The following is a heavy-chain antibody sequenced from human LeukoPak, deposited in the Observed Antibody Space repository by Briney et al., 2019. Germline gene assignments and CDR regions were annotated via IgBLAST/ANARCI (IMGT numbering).Heavy chain of an antibody. CDR1: GFTFSDYY. CDR2: ISSSGSTI. V-gene: IGHV3-11*04. CDR3: AAKRYGDYIVDY. D-gene: IGHD4-17*01. J-gene: IGHJ4*02. Sequence: GGSLRLSCAASGFTFSDYYMSWLGQAPGKGLEGVSYISSSGSTIYYADSVKGRFTISRDNAKNSLYLQMNSLRAEDTAVYYCAAKRYGDYIVDYWGQGTLVTVSS.